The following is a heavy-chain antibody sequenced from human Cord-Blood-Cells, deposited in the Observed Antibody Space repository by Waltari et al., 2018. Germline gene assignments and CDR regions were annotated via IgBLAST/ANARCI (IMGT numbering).Heavy chain of an antibody. Sequence: QVQLVQSGAEVKKPGASVKVSCKASGYTFTSYGISWVRQAPGQGLAWMGWISAYNGYTNYAKRIQGRVTMTTDTATSTAHMEMSGLRSDDTAVYYCARDKGYYYGSGSYDYWGQGTLVTVSS. J-gene: IGHJ4*02. D-gene: IGHD3-10*01. CDR2: ISAYNGYT. CDR1: GYTFTSYG. V-gene: IGHV1-18*01. CDR3: ARDKGYYYGSGSYDY.